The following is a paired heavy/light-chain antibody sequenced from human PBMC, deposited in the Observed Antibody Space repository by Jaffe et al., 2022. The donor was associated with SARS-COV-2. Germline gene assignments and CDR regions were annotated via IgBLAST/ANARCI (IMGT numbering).Light chain of an antibody. CDR3: AAWDDSLNGYV. CDR1: SSNIGSDT. Sequence: QSVVTQPPSASGTPGQRVTISCSGSSSNIGSDTVNWCQQLPGTAPRLLINTNNQRPSGVPDRFSGSKSGTSASLAISGLQSEDEADYYCAAWDDSLNGYVFGTGTKVTVL. CDR2: TNN. J-gene: IGLJ1*01. V-gene: IGLV1-44*01.
Heavy chain of an antibody. Sequence: EVQLVESGGGLVQPGGSLRLSCAASGFTLSNYAMNWVRQAPGKGLDWVSTISGSGGTTYYADSVKGRFTVSRDNSKNTLHLQMNSLRAEDTAEYYCARSWDVWGKGTTVTVSS. CDR1: GFTLSNYA. CDR2: ISGSGGTT. V-gene: IGHV3-23*04. CDR3: ARSWDV. J-gene: IGHJ6*04.